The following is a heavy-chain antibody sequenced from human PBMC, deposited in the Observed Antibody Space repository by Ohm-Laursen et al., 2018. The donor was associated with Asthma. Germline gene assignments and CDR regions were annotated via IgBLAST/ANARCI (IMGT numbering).Heavy chain of an antibody. D-gene: IGHD1-14*01. V-gene: IGHV3-15*01. CDR1: GFTFRRNW. CDR2: ITSERSGGTR. Sequence: SLRLSCPASGFTFRRNWMNWVRQSPGKGLEWVGRITSERSGGTRAYAAPVKDRFTISRDDSKTTLYLQMSSLETEDTAVYFCATYNQYNAFDLWGQGTMVTVSS. CDR3: ATYNQYNAFDL. J-gene: IGHJ3*01.